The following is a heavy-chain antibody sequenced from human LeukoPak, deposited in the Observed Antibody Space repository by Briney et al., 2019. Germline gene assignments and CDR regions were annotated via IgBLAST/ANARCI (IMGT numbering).Heavy chain of an antibody. J-gene: IGHJ4*02. D-gene: IGHD6-19*01. V-gene: IGHV4-59*01. CDR3: ARAGYSSGWPTN. CDR1: GGSISGYY. Sequence: PSETLSLTCAVSGGSISGYYWSWIRQSPGKGLEWVGYIYGSGYTNYNPSLKSRVTISVDTSKNQFSLRLISVTAADTAVHFCARAGYSSGWPTNWGQGTLVTVSS. CDR2: IYGSGYT.